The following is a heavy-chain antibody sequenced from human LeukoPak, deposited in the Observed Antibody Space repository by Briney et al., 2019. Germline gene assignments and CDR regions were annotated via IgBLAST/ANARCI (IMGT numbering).Heavy chain of an antibody. CDR3: ARDGLELYYYYYYMDV. CDR2: ISSSSSYI. V-gene: IGHV3-21*01. J-gene: IGHJ6*03. Sequence: AGGSLRLSCAASGFTFSSYSMNWVRQAPGKGLEWVSSISSSSSYIYYADSVKGRFTISRDNAKNSLYLQMNSLRAEDTAVYYCARDGLELYYYYYYMDVWGKGTTVTVSS. D-gene: IGHD1-7*01. CDR1: GFTFSSYS.